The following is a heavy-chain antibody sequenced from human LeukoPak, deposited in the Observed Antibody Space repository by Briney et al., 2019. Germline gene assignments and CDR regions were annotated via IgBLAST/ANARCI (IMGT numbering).Heavy chain of an antibody. D-gene: IGHD2-15*01. V-gene: IGHV1-2*02. CDR1: GYTFTGYY. Sequence: GASVKVSCTASGYTFTGYYIHWVRQAPGQGLEWLGWINPDSGGTDYAQKFRGRVTMTRDTSISTAYMELSRLTSDDTAVYYCARSGGYCVGTTCYSLFNWFDPWGQGALVTVSS. J-gene: IGHJ5*02. CDR2: INPDSGGT. CDR3: ARSGGYCVGTTCYSLFNWFDP.